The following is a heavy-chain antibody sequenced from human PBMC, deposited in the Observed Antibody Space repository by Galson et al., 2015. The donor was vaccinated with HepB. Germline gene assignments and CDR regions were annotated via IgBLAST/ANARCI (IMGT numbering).Heavy chain of an antibody. D-gene: IGHD6-13*01. Sequence: SLRLSCAASGFTFDDYAMHWVRQGPGKGLEWVSGISWNRGSIGYADSVKGRFTISRDNAKDSLYLQMNSLRADDTALYYCAKGLPGIAAAGRAFDIWGQGTVVTVSS. CDR1: GFTFDDYA. CDR2: ISWNRGSI. CDR3: AKGLPGIAAAGRAFDI. J-gene: IGHJ3*02. V-gene: IGHV3-9*01.